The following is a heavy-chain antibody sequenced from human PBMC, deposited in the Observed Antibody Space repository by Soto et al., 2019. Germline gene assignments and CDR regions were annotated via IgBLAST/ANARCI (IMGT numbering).Heavy chain of an antibody. Sequence: QVQLVESGGGVVQPGRSLRPSWQASGLPLSTYGMHGVRQAPGRGREWVAVIWYDGSNKYYADSVKGRFTISRDNSKNTLYLQMNSLRAEDTAVYYCARTTWVATWYFDLWGRGTLVTVSS. CDR3: ARTTWVATWYFDL. D-gene: IGHD2-21*02. V-gene: IGHV3-33*01. CDR2: IWYDGSNK. CDR1: GLPLSTYG. J-gene: IGHJ2*01.